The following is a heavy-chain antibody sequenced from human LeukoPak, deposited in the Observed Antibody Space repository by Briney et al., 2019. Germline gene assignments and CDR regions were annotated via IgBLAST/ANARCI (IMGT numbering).Heavy chain of an antibody. V-gene: IGHV4-39*07. CDR1: GGSISSSSYY. D-gene: IGHD3-9*01. CDR3: ARKRSFDL. CDR2: IYYTGST. J-gene: IGHJ4*02. Sequence: SETLSHTCTVSGGSISSSSYYWGWIRQPPGKGLEWIGTIYYTGSTYYNPSLKSRVTISIDTSKNQFFLKLSSVTAADTAVYYCARKRSFDLWGQGTLVTVSS.